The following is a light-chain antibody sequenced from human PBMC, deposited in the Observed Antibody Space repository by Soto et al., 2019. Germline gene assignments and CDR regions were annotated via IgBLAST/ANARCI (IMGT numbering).Light chain of an antibody. CDR3: QQYNSYSQLT. J-gene: IGKJ4*01. CDR1: QSLNSL. Sequence: DIQMTQSPSTLSASVGDRVTITCRASQSLNSLLAWYQQKPGRAPKLLIYETSNLQTGVPTRFSGSGSGTEFTLTISSLQPDDFATYYCQQYNSYSQLTFGGGTKVDIK. CDR2: ETS. V-gene: IGKV1-5*01.